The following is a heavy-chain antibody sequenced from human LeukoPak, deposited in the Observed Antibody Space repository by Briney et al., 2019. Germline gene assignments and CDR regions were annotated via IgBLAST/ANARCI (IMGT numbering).Heavy chain of an antibody. D-gene: IGHD1-26*01. Sequence: PSQTLSLTCTVSGGSISSGSYYWSWIRQPAGKGLEWIGRIYTSGSTNYNPSLKSRVTISVDTSKNQFSLKLSSVTAADTAVYYCAGVSQGWELTRGAFDIWGQGTMVTVSS. J-gene: IGHJ3*02. V-gene: IGHV4-61*02. CDR1: GGSISSGSYY. CDR2: IYTSGST. CDR3: AGVSQGWELTRGAFDI.